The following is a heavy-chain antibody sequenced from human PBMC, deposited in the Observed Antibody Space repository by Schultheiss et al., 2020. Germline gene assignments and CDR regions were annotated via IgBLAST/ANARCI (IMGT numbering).Heavy chain of an antibody. CDR3: ARGGYYYDSSGYYQEVDI. V-gene: IGHV3-21*01. CDR2: ISSSSSYI. CDR1: GFTFSSYA. J-gene: IGHJ3*02. D-gene: IGHD3-22*01. Sequence: GESLKISCAASGFTFSSYAMSWVRQAPGKGLEWVSSISSSSSYIYYADSVKGRFTISRDNSKNTLYLQMNSLRAEDTAVYYCARGGYYYDSSGYYQEVDIWGQGTMVTVSS.